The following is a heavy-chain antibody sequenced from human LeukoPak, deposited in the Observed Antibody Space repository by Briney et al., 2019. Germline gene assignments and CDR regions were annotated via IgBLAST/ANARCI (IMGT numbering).Heavy chain of an antibody. CDR2: MNPNSGNT. D-gene: IGHD2/OR15-2a*01. Sequence: GASVKVSCKASGYTFTSYDIGWVRQATGQGLEWMGWMNPNSGNTGYAQKFQGSVTITRNTSISTAYMELSSLRSEDTAMYYCARNKDGFGIWGQGTMVTVSS. CDR3: ARNKDGFGI. CDR1: GYTFTSYD. V-gene: IGHV1-8*01. J-gene: IGHJ3*02.